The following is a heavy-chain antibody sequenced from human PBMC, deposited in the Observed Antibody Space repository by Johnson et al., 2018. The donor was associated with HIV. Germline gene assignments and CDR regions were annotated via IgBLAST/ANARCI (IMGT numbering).Heavy chain of an antibody. V-gene: IGHV3-11*04. Sequence: QVQLVESGGGLVQPGGYLKLSCAASGFTFSDYYMSWIRQAPGKGLEWVSYISSSGSTIYHADSVKGRFTISRDNSKNTLYLQMNSLRAEDTAVYYCARAYTYGAFDIWGQGTTVTISS. D-gene: IGHD5-18*01. CDR2: ISSSGSTI. CDR3: ARAYTYGAFDI. J-gene: IGHJ3*02. CDR1: GFTFSDYY.